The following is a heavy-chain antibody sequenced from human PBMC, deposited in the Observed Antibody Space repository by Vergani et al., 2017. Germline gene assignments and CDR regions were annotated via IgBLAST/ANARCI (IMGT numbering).Heavy chain of an antibody. CDR1: GGSISSYY. D-gene: IGHD5-24*01. CDR3: ARDYRWLQLGYFDL. CDR2: IYYSGST. J-gene: IGHJ2*01. V-gene: IGHV4-59*01. Sequence: QVQLQESGPGLVKPSETLSLTCTVSGGSISSYYWSWIRQPPGKGLEWIGYIYYSGSTNYNPSLKSRVTISVDTSKNQFSLKLSSVTAADTAVYYCARDYRWLQLGYFDLWGRGTLVTVSS.